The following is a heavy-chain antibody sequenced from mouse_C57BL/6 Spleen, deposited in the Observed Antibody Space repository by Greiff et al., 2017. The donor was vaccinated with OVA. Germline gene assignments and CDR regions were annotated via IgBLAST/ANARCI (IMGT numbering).Heavy chain of an antibody. D-gene: IGHD1-1*01. Sequence: QVQLQQSGAELARPGASVKMSCKASGYTFTSYTMHWVKQRPGQGLEWIGYINPSSGYTKYNQKFKDKATLAADKSSSTAYMQLSSLTSEDSAVYYCARWGGRSPCMDYWGQGTSVTVSS. CDR3: ARWGGRSPCMDY. V-gene: IGHV1-4*01. CDR1: GYTFTSYT. CDR2: INPSSGYT. J-gene: IGHJ4*01.